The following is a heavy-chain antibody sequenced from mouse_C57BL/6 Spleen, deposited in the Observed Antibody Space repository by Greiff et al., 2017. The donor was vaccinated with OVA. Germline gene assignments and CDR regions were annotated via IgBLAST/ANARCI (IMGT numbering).Heavy chain of an antibody. CDR2: ISYDGSN. CDR3: ALYGSSYDWYFDV. J-gene: IGHJ1*03. V-gene: IGHV3-6*01. D-gene: IGHD1-1*01. Sequence: EVQLVESGPGLVKPSQSLSLTCSVTGYSITSGYYWNWIRQFPGNKLEWMGYISYDGSNNYNPSLKNRISITRDTSKNQFFLKLNSVTTEDTATYYCALYGSSYDWYFDVWGTGTTVTVSS. CDR1: GYSITSGYY.